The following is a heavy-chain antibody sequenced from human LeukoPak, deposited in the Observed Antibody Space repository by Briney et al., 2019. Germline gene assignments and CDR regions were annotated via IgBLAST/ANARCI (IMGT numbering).Heavy chain of an antibody. CDR1: GYTFTGYY. CDR2: INPNSGGT. D-gene: IGHD2-8*01. V-gene: IGHV1-2*02. Sequence: ASVKVSCKASGYTFTGYYMHWVRQAPGQGLEWMGWINPNSGGTNYAQKFQGRVTMTRDTSISTAYMELSRLRSDDTAVYYCARVPTAYCTNGVCYLYYFDYWGQGTLVTVSS. CDR3: ARVPTAYCTNGVCYLYYFDY. J-gene: IGHJ4*02.